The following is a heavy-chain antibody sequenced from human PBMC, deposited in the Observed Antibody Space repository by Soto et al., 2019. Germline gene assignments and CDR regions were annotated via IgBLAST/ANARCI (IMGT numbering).Heavy chain of an antibody. CDR2: IIPIFGIP. J-gene: IGHJ6*02. Sequence: QVQLVQSGAEVKKPGSSVKVSCKASGDTFSRYSITWVRQAPGHGLEWIGRIIPIFGIPTYAQKFQGRVTFTADESTSTAYMGLSRLGSDDTAVYYCAREDRDRGTGLVPAAIDGMDVWGQGTTVTVSS. V-gene: IGHV1-69*08. CDR3: AREDRDRGTGLVPAAIDGMDV. D-gene: IGHD2-2*01. CDR1: GDTFSRYS.